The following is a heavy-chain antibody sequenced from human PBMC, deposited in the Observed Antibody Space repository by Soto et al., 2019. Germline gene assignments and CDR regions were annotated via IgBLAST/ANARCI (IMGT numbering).Heavy chain of an antibody. CDR3: ARQDRAGVVVVTPFDY. CDR2: IIPIFGTA. Sequence: ASVKVSCKASGGTFSSYAISWVRQAPGQGLDWLGGIIPIFGTANYAQKFQGRVTITADESTSTAYMELSSLRSEDTAVYYCARQDRAGVVVVTPFDYWGQGTLVTVSS. CDR1: GGTFSSYA. V-gene: IGHV1-69*13. J-gene: IGHJ4*02. D-gene: IGHD3-22*01.